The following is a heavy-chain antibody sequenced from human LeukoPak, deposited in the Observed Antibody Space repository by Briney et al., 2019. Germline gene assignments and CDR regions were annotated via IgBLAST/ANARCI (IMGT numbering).Heavy chain of an antibody. CDR3: ARHPHDYDFWSGYSTDRRDAFVI. CDR1: GFTLSSYR. V-gene: IGHV3-7*01. J-gene: IGHJ3*02. D-gene: IGHD3-3*01. CDR2: IKQDGSEK. Sequence: GGSLRLSCAASGFTLSSYRMSWVRQAPGKGLEGVANIKQDGSEKYYVDSVKGRCTISRDNAKNSLYLQMNSLRAEDTAVYYCARHPHDYDFWSGYSTDRRDAFVIWGQGTMVTVSS.